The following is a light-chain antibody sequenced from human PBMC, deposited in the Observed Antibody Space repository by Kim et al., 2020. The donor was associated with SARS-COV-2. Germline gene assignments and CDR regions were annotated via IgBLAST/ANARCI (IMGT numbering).Light chain of an antibody. J-gene: IGLJ3*02. CDR2: GKN. Sequence: LGQTVRITCQGDRLRSYYASWYQQKPGQAPVLVIYGKNNRPSGIPDRFSGSSSGNTASLTITGAQAEDEADYYCNSRDSSGNHWVFGGGTKLTVL. CDR3: NSRDSSGNHWV. V-gene: IGLV3-19*01. CDR1: RLRSYY.